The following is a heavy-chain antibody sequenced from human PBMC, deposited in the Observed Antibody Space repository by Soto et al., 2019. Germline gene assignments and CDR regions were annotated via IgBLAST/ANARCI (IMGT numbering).Heavy chain of an antibody. J-gene: IGHJ4*01. D-gene: IGHD3-3*01. Sequence: EVHLVESGGGLVKPGGSLRLSCAASGFRFSIAWMNWVRQAPGKGLEWVGRIKSKTTTGTTDYSTPVKVRFTVSADSSENTLYLNMNSLKTEDTAVYDWTTGLYKSGCMDHWGHGTLVTVSS. CDR1: GFRFSIAW. CDR3: TTGLYKSGCMDH. CDR2: IKSKTTTGTT. V-gene: IGHV3-15*07.